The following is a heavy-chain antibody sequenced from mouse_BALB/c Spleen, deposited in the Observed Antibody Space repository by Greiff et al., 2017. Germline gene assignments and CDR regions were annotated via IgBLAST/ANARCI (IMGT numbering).Heavy chain of an antibody. CDR3: AKIYYGNYGYFDY. Sequence: EVQRVESGGGLVKPGGSLKLSCAASGFTFSSYAMSWVRQTPEKRLEWVATISSGGSYTYYPDSVKGRFTISRDNAKNTLYLQMSSLRSEDTAMYYCAKIYYGNYGYFDYWGQGTTLTVSS. CDR2: ISSGGSYT. V-gene: IGHV5-9-3*01. D-gene: IGHD2-1*01. J-gene: IGHJ2*01. CDR1: GFTFSSYA.